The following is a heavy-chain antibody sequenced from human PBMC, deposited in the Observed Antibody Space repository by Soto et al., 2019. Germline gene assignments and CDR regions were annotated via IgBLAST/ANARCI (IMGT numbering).Heavy chain of an antibody. CDR2: ISYDGSNK. Sequence: QVQLVESGGGVVQPGRSLRLSCAASGFTFSSYGMHWVRQAPGKGLEWVAVISYDGSNKYYADSVKGRFTISRDNSKNTLYLQMNSLRAEDTAVYYCAKDVGSSCDYWGQGTLVTVSS. D-gene: IGHD6-13*01. V-gene: IGHV3-30*18. CDR1: GFTFSSYG. CDR3: AKDVGSSCDY. J-gene: IGHJ4*02.